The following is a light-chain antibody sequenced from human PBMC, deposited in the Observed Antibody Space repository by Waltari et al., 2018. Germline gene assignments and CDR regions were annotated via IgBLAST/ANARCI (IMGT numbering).Light chain of an antibody. V-gene: IGKV1-12*01. CDR1: KDIRCW. Sequence: EIQMTQSPSSVSASVGHRVTITCRAGKDIRCWLAWYQHKPGQAPNLLIYAVSTLQSGVPSRFSGSGSGTDFTLTISSLQPEDLATYYCQQGSTFPPTFGQGTKVEIK. CDR3: QQGSTFPPT. CDR2: AVS. J-gene: IGKJ1*01.